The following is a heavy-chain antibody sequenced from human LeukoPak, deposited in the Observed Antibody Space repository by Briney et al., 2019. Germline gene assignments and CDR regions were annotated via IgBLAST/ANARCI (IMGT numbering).Heavy chain of an antibody. D-gene: IGHD5-18*01. J-gene: IGHJ4*02. CDR3: ARLRDEGYSYGSLDY. CDR2: VYYSGST. Sequence: SDTPSLTCTVSCGSISSKSYYLGRGRPPPGEGLEGVVGVYYSGSTDYNPTLKSRVTISVDTSKKQLSLKLRSVTAADTAVYYCARLRDEGYSYGSLDYWGQGTLVAVSS. V-gene: IGHV4-39*05. CDR1: CGSISSKSYY.